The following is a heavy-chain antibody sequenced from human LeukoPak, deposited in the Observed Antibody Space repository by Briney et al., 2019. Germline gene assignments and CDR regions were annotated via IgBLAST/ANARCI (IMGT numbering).Heavy chain of an antibody. Sequence: GLVKPGGTLRLSCAVSGFTFSDYAMNWVRQAPGKGLEWVTSISRTSTHIYYADSMKGRFTVARDNAKNSLYLQMNSLRVEDTAVYYCSRELTWSDPWGQGTLVTVSS. CDR1: GFTFSDYA. J-gene: IGHJ5*02. D-gene: IGHD4/OR15-4a*01. V-gene: IGHV3-21*01. CDR3: SRELTWSDP. CDR2: ISRTSTHI.